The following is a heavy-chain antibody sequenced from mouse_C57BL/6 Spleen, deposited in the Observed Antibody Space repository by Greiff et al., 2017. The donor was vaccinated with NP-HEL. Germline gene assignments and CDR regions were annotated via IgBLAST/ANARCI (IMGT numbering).Heavy chain of an antibody. CDR3: ARGENWDAFAY. D-gene: IGHD4-1*01. Sequence: QVQLQQPGAELVRPGSSVKLSCKASGYTFTSYWMDWVKQRPGQGLEWIGNIYPSDSETHYNQKFKDKATLTVDKSSSTAYMQLSSLTSEDSAVYYCARGENWDAFAYWGQGTLVTCSA. J-gene: IGHJ3*01. V-gene: IGHV1-61*01. CDR2: IYPSDSET. CDR1: GYTFTSYW.